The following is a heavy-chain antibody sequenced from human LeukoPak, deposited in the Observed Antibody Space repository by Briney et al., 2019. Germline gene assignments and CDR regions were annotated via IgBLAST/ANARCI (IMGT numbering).Heavy chain of an antibody. D-gene: IGHD1-1*01. CDR1: GFTFSTYA. CDR3: AKDRTGTTGADWFDP. V-gene: IGHV3-23*01. CDR2: LSGSGGTT. Sequence: PGGSLRLSCAASGFTFSTYAMSWVRQAPGKGLEWVSALSGSGGTTYYADSVKGRFTISRDNSRNTLSLQMNSLRADDTAVYYCAKDRTGTTGADWFDPWGQGTLVTVSS. J-gene: IGHJ5*02.